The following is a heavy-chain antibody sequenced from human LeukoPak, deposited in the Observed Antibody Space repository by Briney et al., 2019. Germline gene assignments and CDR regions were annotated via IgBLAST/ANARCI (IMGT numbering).Heavy chain of an antibody. D-gene: IGHD2-15*01. CDR2: IYTSGST. J-gene: IGHJ4*02. V-gene: IGHV4-4*07. CDR1: GGSISSYY. CDR3: AKDQLNRYCSGGSCSITLDS. Sequence: SETLSLTCTVSGGSISSYYWSWIRQPAGKGLEWIGRIYTSGSTNYNPSLKSRVTMSVDTSKNQFSLKLSSVTAADTAVYYCAKDQLNRYCSGGSCSITLDSWGQGTLVTVSS.